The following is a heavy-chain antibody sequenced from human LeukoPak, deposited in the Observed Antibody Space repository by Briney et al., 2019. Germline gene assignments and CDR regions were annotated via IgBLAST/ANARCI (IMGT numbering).Heavy chain of an antibody. CDR2: IYYSGST. J-gene: IGHJ4*02. Sequence: SETLCHSCTVSGGSISSYYWGWIRQPPGKRLEWIGYIYYSGSTNYNPSLKSRVTISVDTSKNQFSLKMSSVTAADTAVYHCARVDYYGSGYFDFWGQGSLVTVSS. V-gene: IGHV4-59*01. CDR1: GGSISSYY. D-gene: IGHD3-10*01. CDR3: ARVDYYGSGYFDF.